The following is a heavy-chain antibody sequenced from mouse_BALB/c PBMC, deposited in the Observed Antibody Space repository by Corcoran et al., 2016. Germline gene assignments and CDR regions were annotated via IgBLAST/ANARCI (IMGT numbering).Heavy chain of an antibody. V-gene: IGHV1-72*04. J-gene: IGHJ4*01. CDR2: INPNSGGT. D-gene: IGHD3-3*01. CDR1: GYTFTGYY. Sequence: QVQLVQSGAEVKKPGASVKVSCKASGYTFTGYYMHWVRQAPGQGLEWMGWINPNSGGTNYAQKFQGRVTMTRDTSISTADMELSRLRSADTAVYYCARGQIAAAGTQNWFDPWGQGTLVTVSS. CDR3: ARGQIAAAGTQNWFDP.